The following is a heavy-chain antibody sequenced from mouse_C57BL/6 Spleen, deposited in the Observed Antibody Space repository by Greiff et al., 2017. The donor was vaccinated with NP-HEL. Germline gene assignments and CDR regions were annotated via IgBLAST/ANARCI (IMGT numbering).Heavy chain of an antibody. CDR1: GYTFTGYW. CDR3: ARAEGHYYYGSSPAWFAY. J-gene: IGHJ3*01. V-gene: IGHV1-9*01. D-gene: IGHD1-1*01. Sequence: QVQLQQSGAELMKPGASVKLSCKATGYTFTGYWIEWVKQRPGHGLEWIGEILPGSGSTNYNEKFKGKATFTADTSSNTAYMQLSSLTTEDSAIDYCARAEGHYYYGSSPAWFAYWGQGTLVTVSA. CDR2: ILPGSGST.